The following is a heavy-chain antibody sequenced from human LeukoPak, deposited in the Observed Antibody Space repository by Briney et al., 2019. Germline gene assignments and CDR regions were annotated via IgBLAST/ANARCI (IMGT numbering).Heavy chain of an antibody. CDR3: ARGRAGFDGFDF. J-gene: IGHJ3*01. D-gene: IGHD3-9*01. V-gene: IGHV1-2*02. CDR1: GYIFTGHC. CDR2: INPNSGGT. Sequence: ASVKVSCKASGYIFTGHCLHWVRQAPGQPLEWMGCINPNSGGTNYALRFQGRVTMTSDTSIRTAYMDLSGLRSDDTAVFYCARGRAGFDGFDFWGQGTMVNVSS.